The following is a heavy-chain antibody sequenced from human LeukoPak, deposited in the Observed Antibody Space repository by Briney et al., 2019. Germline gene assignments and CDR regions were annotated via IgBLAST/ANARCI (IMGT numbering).Heavy chain of an antibody. V-gene: IGHV4-59*01. J-gene: IGHJ4*02. D-gene: IGHD5-18*01. CDR2: IHYSGRT. Sequence: SETLSLTSTVSADSITSYYWTWIRQPPGQEREWIGYIHYSGRTDYNPSLKSRVTISGDTSKMQFSLRLSSVTAADTAVYYCARESSSGIHPFDYWGQGTLVTVSS. CDR3: ARESSSGIHPFDY. CDR1: ADSITSYY.